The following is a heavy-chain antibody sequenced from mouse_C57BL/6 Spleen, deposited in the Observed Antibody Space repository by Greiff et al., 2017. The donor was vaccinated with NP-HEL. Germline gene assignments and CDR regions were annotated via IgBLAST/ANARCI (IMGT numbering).Heavy chain of an antibody. J-gene: IGHJ2*01. D-gene: IGHD4-1*01. CDR1: GYTFTDYE. Sequence: VQLQQSGAELVRPGASVTLSCKASGYTFTDYEMHWVKQTPVHGLEWIGAIDPETGGTAYNQKFKGKAILTADKSSSTAYMELRSLTSEDSAVYYCTRELGGPGDYWGQGTTLTVSS. CDR3: TRELGGPGDY. CDR2: IDPETGGT. V-gene: IGHV1-15*01.